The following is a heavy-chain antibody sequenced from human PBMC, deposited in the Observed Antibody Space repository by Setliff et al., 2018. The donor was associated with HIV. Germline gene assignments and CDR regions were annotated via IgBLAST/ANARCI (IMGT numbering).Heavy chain of an antibody. J-gene: IGHJ4*02. Sequence: ASVKVSCKASGYSFTTYSINWLRQAPGQGPEWMGWIHTSTGKPTYVRDFTGRFVFSLDTSVNTAFLQISDLKTEGTAVYYCARNSPFPPSSGAHFDFWGPGTLVTVSS. CDR3: ARNSPFPPSSGAHFDF. CDR1: GYSFTTYS. CDR2: IHTSTGKP. V-gene: IGHV7-4-1*02. D-gene: IGHD3-22*01.